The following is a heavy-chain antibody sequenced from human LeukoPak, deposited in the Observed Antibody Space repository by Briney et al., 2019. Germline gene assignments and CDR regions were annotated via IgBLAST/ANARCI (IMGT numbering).Heavy chain of an antibody. J-gene: IGHJ4*02. CDR1: GGSFSGYY. D-gene: IGHD7-27*01. V-gene: IGHV4-34*01. CDR3: ARGVGNWAFDS. Sequence: SETLSLTCAVYGGSFSGYYWSWIRQPPGKGLEWIGEINHSGSTNYNPSLKSRVTISVDTSKNQFSLKLSSVTAADTAVYYCARGVGNWAFDSWGQGTLVTVSS. CDR2: INHSGST.